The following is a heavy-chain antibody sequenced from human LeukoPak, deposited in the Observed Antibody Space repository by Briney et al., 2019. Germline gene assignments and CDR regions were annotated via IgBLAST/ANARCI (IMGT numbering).Heavy chain of an antibody. D-gene: IGHD5-18*01. CDR2: ISGSSRPI. J-gene: IGHJ4*02. CDR1: GFTFSSYS. CDR3: ARDLAYSRLDY. V-gene: IGHV3-48*04. Sequence: GGSLRLSCAASGFTFSSYSMNWVRQAPGRGLEWVSYISGSSRPIYYADSVKGRFTISRDNAENSLYLQMNSLRVEDTAFYYCARDLAYSRLDYWGQGMLVTVSS.